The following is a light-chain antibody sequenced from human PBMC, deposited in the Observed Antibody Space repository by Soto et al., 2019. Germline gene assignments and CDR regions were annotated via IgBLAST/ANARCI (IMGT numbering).Light chain of an antibody. CDR3: QQYNNWPPWT. CDR1: QSVRNY. Sequence: DIHMTQSRSSLRAYVWDKVTFTCRVSQSVRNYLALYQQKPGKAPKLLIYKASSLESGVPSRFSGSGSGTDFTLTISRLEPEDFAVYYCQQYNNWPPWTFGQGTKVDI. J-gene: IGKJ1*01. V-gene: IGKV1-5*03. CDR2: KAS.